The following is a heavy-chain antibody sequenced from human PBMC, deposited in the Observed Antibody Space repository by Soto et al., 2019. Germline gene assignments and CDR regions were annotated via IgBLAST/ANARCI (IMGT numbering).Heavy chain of an antibody. CDR2: ISYDGSNK. Sequence: QVQPVESGGGVVQPGRSLRLSCAASGFTFSSYGMHWVRQAPGKGLEWVAVISYDGSNKYYADSVKGRFTISRDNSKDTLYLQMNSLRAEDTAVYYCARRGWDAFDIWGQGTMVTVSS. J-gene: IGHJ3*02. V-gene: IGHV3-30*03. CDR3: ARRGWDAFDI. CDR1: GFTFSSYG.